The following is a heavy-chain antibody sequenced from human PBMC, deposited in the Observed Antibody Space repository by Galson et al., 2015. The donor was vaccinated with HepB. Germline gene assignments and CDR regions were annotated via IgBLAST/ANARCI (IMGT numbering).Heavy chain of an antibody. J-gene: IGHJ1*01. CDR1: GFTFSSYA. Sequence: SLRLSCAASGFTFSSYAMHWVRQAPGKGLEWVAVISYDGSNKYYADSVKGRFTISRDNSKNTLYLQMNSLRAEDTAVYYCARPGVVVAATLGYFQHWGQGTLVTVSS. CDR2: ISYDGSNK. V-gene: IGHV3-30-3*01. CDR3: ARPGVVVAATLGYFQH. D-gene: IGHD2-15*01.